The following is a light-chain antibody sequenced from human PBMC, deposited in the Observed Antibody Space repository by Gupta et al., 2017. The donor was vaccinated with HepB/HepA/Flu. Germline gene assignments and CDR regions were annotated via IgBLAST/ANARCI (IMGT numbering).Light chain of an antibody. CDR2: QDS. CDR3: QAWDSSTVV. Sequence: SYELTQPPSVSVSPGQTASITCSGDTLGDKYACWYQQKPGQPHVLVIYQDSKRPSGIPERFSGSNSGNTATLTIGGTQAMDEADYYCQAWDSSTVVFGGGTKLTVL. J-gene: IGLJ2*01. CDR1: TLGDKY. V-gene: IGLV3-1*01.